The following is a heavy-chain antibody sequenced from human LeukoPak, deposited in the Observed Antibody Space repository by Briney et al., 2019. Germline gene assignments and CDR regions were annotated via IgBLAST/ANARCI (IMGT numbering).Heavy chain of an antibody. J-gene: IGHJ4*02. CDR3: AKDNYGADY. D-gene: IGHD4-17*01. CDR1: GFTFSDFD. Sequence: GGSLRLPCAASGFTFSDFDMHWVRQAPGKGLEWVAVISYDESNKYYADSVKGRYTISRDNSKNTLYLQMNSLRAEDTAVYYCAKDNYGADYWGQGTLVTVSS. CDR2: ISYDESNK. V-gene: IGHV3-30*18.